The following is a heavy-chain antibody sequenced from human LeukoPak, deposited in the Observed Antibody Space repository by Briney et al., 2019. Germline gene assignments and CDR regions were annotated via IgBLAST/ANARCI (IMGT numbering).Heavy chain of an antibody. V-gene: IGHV1-24*01. J-gene: IGHJ4*02. Sequence: GASVKVSCKVSGHTLTELSMHWVRQAPGKGLEWMGGFDPEDGETIYAQKFQGRVTMTEDTSTDTAYMELSSLRSEDTAVYYCATARGPSGYYLFDYWGQGTLVTVSS. CDR2: FDPEDGET. CDR1: GHTLTELS. CDR3: ATARGPSGYYLFDY. D-gene: IGHD3-22*01.